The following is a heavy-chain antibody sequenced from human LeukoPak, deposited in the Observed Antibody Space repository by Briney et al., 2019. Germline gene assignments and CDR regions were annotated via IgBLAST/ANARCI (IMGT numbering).Heavy chain of an antibody. Sequence: GASVKVSYKASGGTFSSYAISWVRQAPGQGLEWMGGIIPIFGTANYAQKFQGRVTITADESTSTAYMELSSLRSEDTAVYYCARDGVEMATIIGYFDCWGQGTLVTVSS. CDR1: GGTFSSYA. CDR2: IIPIFGTA. V-gene: IGHV1-69*13. D-gene: IGHD5-24*01. J-gene: IGHJ4*02. CDR3: ARDGVEMATIIGYFDC.